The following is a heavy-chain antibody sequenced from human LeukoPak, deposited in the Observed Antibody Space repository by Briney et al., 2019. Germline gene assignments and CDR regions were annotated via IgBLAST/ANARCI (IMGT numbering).Heavy chain of an antibody. CDR2: INHSGRT. V-gene: IGHV4-34*01. CDR3: ARKQLFPLAQSFDY. Sequence: SETLSLTCAVYVGSFSDYYWSWIRQPPGKGVEWIGEINHSGRTYYNPSLNRRVTISVDTSKNKFSLKLNSLTAAETAVYYCARKQLFPLAQSFDYWGQGTLVTVSS. J-gene: IGHJ4*02. D-gene: IGHD6-6*01. CDR1: VGSFSDYY.